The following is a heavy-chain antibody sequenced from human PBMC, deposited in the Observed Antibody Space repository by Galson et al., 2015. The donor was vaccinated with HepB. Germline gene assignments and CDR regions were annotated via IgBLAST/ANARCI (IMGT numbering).Heavy chain of an antibody. Sequence: SLRLSCAASGFTFSSYSMNWVRQAPGKGLEWVSHISSSSSTIYYADSVKGRFTISRDNAKNSLYLQMNSLRAEDTAVYYCAGERTDYYGMDVWGQGTTVTVSS. CDR2: ISSSSSTI. V-gene: IGHV3-48*01. CDR3: AGERTDYYGMDV. CDR1: GFTFSSYS. J-gene: IGHJ6*02.